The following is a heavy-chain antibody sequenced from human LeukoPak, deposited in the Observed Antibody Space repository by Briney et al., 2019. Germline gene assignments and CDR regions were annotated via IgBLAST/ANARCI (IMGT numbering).Heavy chain of an antibody. CDR3: ARDQASGSSGWYPTFDY. D-gene: IGHD6-19*01. CDR1: GGSFSSGSYY. CDR2: IYYSGST. V-gene: IGHV4-61*01. Sequence: SETLSLTCTVSGGSFSSGSYYWRWSRQPPGGGLEWNAHIYYSGSTNSNPSLKRRVTISVDTSKNQFSLKLSSVTAADTAVYYCARDQASGSSGWYPTFDYWGQGTLVTVSS. J-gene: IGHJ4*02.